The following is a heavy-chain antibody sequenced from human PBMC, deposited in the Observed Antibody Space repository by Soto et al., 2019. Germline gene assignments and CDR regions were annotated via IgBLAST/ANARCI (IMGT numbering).Heavy chain of an antibody. CDR2: LKSKTDGGTT. V-gene: IGHV3-15*01. J-gene: IGHJ4*02. CDR1: GFTFSNAW. CDR3: TTDPYFSL. D-gene: IGHD1-26*01. Sequence: EGQLVESGGGLVKPGGSLRLSCAASGFTFSNAWMGWVRQAPGKGLEWVGRLKSKTDGGTTDYAAPVKGRFTISRDDSKNTLYLQMGRLKPEDTAVYFCTTDPYFSLWGQGTLVTVSS.